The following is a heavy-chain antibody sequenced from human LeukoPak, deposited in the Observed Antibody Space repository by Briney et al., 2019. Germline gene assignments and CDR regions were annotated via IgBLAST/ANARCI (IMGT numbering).Heavy chain of an antibody. CDR2: ISCYNGDT. Sequence: ASVKVSCKASGYTFTGYYIHWVRQAPGQGLEWMGWISCYNGDTNYAQKLQGRVTLSTDTLTTTVYMELRSLRSDDMAVYYCARDPSNTSGWKTWFDTWGQGTPVSVSS. V-gene: IGHV1-18*03. D-gene: IGHD6-19*01. CDR1: GYTFTGYY. CDR3: ARDPSNTSGWKTWFDT. J-gene: IGHJ5*02.